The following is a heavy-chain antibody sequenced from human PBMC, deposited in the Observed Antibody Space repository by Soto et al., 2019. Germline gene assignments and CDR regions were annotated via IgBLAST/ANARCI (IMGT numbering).Heavy chain of an antibody. D-gene: IGHD3-22*01. CDR2: ISYNSRNT. J-gene: IGHJ5*02. V-gene: IGHV3-48*01. Sequence: GGSLRLSCAASGFTFNRCGMNWVRQAPGKGPEWISYISYNSRNTYYADSVKGRFTISRDNAKNSLYLQMNSLTVEDTAVYFCVRDQDSRGYSVFNLWGQGA. CDR3: VRDQDSRGYSVFNL. CDR1: GFTFNRCG.